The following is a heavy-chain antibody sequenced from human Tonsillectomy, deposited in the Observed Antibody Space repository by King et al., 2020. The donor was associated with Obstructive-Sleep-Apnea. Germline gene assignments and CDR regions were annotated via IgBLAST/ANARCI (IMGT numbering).Heavy chain of an antibody. CDR1: GGTFSRYA. V-gene: IGHV1-69*01. CDR2: IIPIFDIV. Sequence: VQLVESGAEVKKPGSSVKVSCKTSGGTFSRYAISWVRQAPGQGLEWMGGIIPIFDIVKYAQTLQGRVTITADESTSTAHMELSSLRSEDTAVYYCARAGHDYGDYSSFDYYYGMDVWGQGTTVTVSS. D-gene: IGHD4-17*01. J-gene: IGHJ6*02. CDR3: ARAGHDYGDYSSFDYYYGMDV.